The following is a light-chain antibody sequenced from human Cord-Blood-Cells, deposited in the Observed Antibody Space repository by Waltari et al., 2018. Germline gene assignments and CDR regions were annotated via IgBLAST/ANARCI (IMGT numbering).Light chain of an antibody. V-gene: IGKV3-11*01. CDR2: DAS. J-gene: IGKJ3*01. CDR3: QQRSNWPPEFT. Sequence: EIVLTQSPATLSLSPGERATLSCRASQSVSSYLAWYQQKPGQAPRLLIYDASNRVTGIPARFSGSGSGTDFTLTISSLEPEDFAVYYCQQRSNWPPEFTFGPGTKVDIK. CDR1: QSVSSY.